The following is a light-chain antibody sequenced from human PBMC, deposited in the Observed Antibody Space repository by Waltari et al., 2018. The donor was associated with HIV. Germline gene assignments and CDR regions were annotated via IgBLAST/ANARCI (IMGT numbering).Light chain of an antibody. V-gene: IGLV1-47*01. Sequence: SLLTQPPSASGTSGPRVTISCSRSSSNNEINTLYWYRQPPGLAPRLIMYRDSQRPSGVPDRFSGSKSGTSASLAISGLRSEDEADYYCATWGDSRSGPVVFGRGTKLTVL. CDR3: ATWGDSRSGPVV. CDR1: SSNNEINT. J-gene: IGLJ2*01. CDR2: RDS.